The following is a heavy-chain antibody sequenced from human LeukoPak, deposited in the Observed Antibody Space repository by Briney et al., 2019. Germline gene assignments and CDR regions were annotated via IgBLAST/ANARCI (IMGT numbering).Heavy chain of an antibody. CDR3: AKDSGDNDDFDI. CDR1: GFTFSSYA. V-gene: IGHV3-30*14. Sequence: GGSLRLSCAASGFTFSSYAIHWVRQAPGKGLEWAAVISYDGSNKYYADSVKGRFTIFRDNSKNNLYLQMNSLRAEDTAVYYCAKDSGDNDDFDIWGQGTMVTVSS. J-gene: IGHJ3*02. D-gene: IGHD4-23*01. CDR2: ISYDGSNK.